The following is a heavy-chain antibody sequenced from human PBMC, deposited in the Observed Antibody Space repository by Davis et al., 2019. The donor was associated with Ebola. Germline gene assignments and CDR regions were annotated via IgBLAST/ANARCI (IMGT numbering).Heavy chain of an antibody. CDR3: ARAKGVVPIPLY. CDR2: IIPIFGTA. J-gene: IGHJ4*02. Sequence: SVKVSCKASGDTLSGYVVSWVRQAPGQGLEWMGGIIPIFGTANYAQKFQGRVTITADESTSTAYMELSSLRSEDTAVYYCARAKGVVPIPLYWGQGTLVTVSS. CDR1: GDTLSGYV. D-gene: IGHD2-15*01. V-gene: IGHV1-69*13.